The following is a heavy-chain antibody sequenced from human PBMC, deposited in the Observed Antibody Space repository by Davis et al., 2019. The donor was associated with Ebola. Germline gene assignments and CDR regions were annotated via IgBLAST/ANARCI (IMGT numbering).Heavy chain of an antibody. J-gene: IGHJ2*01. CDR1: GFTFSSYA. V-gene: IGHV3-30-3*01. D-gene: IGHD6-19*01. CDR3: ARPSSGWSWYFDL. Sequence: GASLKISCAASGFTFSSYAMHWVRQAPGKGLEWVAVISYDGSNKYYADSVKGRFTISRSNAKNSLYLQMNSLRAEDTAVYYCARPSSGWSWYFDLWGRGTLVTVSS. CDR2: ISYDGSNK.